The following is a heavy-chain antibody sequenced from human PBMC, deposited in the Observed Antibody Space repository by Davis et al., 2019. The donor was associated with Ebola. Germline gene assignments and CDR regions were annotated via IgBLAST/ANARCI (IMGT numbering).Heavy chain of an antibody. CDR3: ARLTVVPAAIYFDY. V-gene: IGHV4-39*07. D-gene: IGHD2-2*01. CDR1: GGSISSSSYY. CDR2: IYYSGST. Sequence: SETLSLTCTVSGGSISSSSYYWGWIRQPPGKGLEWIGSIYYSGSTNYNPSLKSRVTISVDTSKNQFSLKLSSVTAADTAVYYCARLTVVPAAIYFDYWGQGTLVTVSS. J-gene: IGHJ4*02.